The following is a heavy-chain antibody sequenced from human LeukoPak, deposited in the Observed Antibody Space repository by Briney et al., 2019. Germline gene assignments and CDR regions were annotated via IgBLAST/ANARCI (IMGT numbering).Heavy chain of an antibody. CDR3: ARIAADRSYYYGMDV. V-gene: IGHV4-59*12. J-gene: IGHJ6*02. D-gene: IGHD6-13*01. CDR1: GGSISSYY. CDR2: IYHSGST. Sequence: SETLSLTCTVSGGSISSYYWSWIRQPPGKGLEWIGSIYHSGSTYYNPSLKSRVTISVDTSKSQFSLKLSSVTAADTAVYYCARIAADRSYYYGMDVWGQGTTVTVSS.